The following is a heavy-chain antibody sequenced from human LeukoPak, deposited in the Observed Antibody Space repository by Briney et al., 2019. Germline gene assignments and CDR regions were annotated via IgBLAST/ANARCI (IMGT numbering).Heavy chain of an antibody. CDR2: ISAYNGNT. J-gene: IGHJ4*02. CDR1: GYTFTSYG. Sequence: GASVKVSGEASGYTFTSYGIIWVRQAPGQGLEWMGWISAYNGNTNYAQKLQGRVTMTTDTSTSTAYMELRSLRSDDTAVYYCARGYYDILTAYTYFYYWGQGTLVTVSS. D-gene: IGHD3-9*01. V-gene: IGHV1-18*01. CDR3: ARGYYDILTAYTYFYY.